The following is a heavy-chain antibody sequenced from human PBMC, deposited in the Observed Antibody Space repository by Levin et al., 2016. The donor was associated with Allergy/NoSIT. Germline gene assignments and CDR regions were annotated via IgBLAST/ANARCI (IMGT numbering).Heavy chain of an antibody. CDR2: VNREDGEGEL. CDR3: AGGYNNGWHEY. Sequence: ASVKVSCKISGHTLTELSMHWVRQTAGGGPEWMGAVNREDGEGELIYAQKFQGRVTMTKNTSITTVYMELNRLTSDDTAVYYCAGGYNNGWHEYWGQGTLVTVSS. CDR1: GHTLTELS. J-gene: IGHJ4*02. V-gene: IGHV1-24*01. D-gene: IGHD6-19*01.